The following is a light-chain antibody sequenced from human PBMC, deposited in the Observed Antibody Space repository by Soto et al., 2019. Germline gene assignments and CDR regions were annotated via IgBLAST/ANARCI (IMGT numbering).Light chain of an antibody. CDR3: QPYNNWPLT. V-gene: IGKV3-15*01. CDR1: QSVSSY. CDR2: DTS. Sequence: EIVLTQSPATLSLSPGERATLSCRASQSVSSYLAWYQQKPGQAPRLLIYDTSTRATGVPTRFSGSRSGAEFTLTINSLQSEDFAVYYCQPYNNWPLTFGQGTRLEIK. J-gene: IGKJ5*01.